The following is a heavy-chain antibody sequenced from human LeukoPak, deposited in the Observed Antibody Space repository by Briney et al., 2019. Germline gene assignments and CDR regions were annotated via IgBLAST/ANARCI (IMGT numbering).Heavy chain of an antibody. CDR2: IRSKAYGGTT. CDR1: GFTFSNAW. Sequence: QSGGSLRLSCAASGFTFSNAWMSWVRQAPGKGLEWVGRIRSKAYGGTTEYAASVKGRFTISRDDSKSIAYLQMNSLKTEDTAVYYCTRGGDFWSGYYTSDYFDYWGQGTLVTVSS. D-gene: IGHD3-3*01. V-gene: IGHV3-15*03. CDR3: TRGGDFWSGYYTSDYFDY. J-gene: IGHJ4*02.